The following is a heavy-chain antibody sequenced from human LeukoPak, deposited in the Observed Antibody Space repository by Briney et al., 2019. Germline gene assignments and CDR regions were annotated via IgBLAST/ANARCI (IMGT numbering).Heavy chain of an antibody. Sequence: PSETLSLTCIVSGGSIGSYYWSWIRQPPGKGLEWIGHIYYSGSTDYNPSLRSRVTISVDTSKNQFSLRLSSVTAADTAVYYCARDRSDGSGYYGYYFDYWGQGTLVSVSS. D-gene: IGHD3-22*01. CDR1: GGSIGSYY. CDR2: IYYSGST. J-gene: IGHJ4*02. V-gene: IGHV4-59*01. CDR3: ARDRSDGSGYYGYYFDY.